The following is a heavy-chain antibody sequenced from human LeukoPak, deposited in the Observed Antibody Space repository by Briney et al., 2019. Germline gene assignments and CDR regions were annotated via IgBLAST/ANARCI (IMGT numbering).Heavy chain of an antibody. V-gene: IGHV1-46*01. CDR1: GYTFTSYY. Sequence: ASVKVSCKASGYTFTSYYMHWVRQAPGQGLEWMGIINPSGGSTSYAQKFQGRVTMTRDTSTSTVYMELSSLRSEDTAVYYCARSHYDSSGYYGLYGMAVWGQGTTVTVSS. J-gene: IGHJ6*02. CDR3: ARSHYDSSGYYGLYGMAV. CDR2: INPSGGST. D-gene: IGHD3-22*01.